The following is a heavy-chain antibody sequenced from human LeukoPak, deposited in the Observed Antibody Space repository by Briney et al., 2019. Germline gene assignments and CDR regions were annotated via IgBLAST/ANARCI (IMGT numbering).Heavy chain of an antibody. CDR1: GYSFTSYW. CDR3: ARRTPEYSNRWYFDL. Sequence: GESLKISCKGSGYSFTSYWIGWVRQMPGKGLEWMGIIYPGDSDTRYSPSFQGQVTISADKSINTAFMQWSSLKASDTAIYYCARRTPEYSNRWYFDLWGRGTLVTVSS. V-gene: IGHV5-51*01. D-gene: IGHD2-21*01. CDR2: IYPGDSDT. J-gene: IGHJ2*01.